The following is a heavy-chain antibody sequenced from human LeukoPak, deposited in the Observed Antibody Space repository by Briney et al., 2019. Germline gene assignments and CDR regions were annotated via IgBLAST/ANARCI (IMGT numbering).Heavy chain of an antibody. Sequence: GGSLRLSCSASGFTFSSYAMHWVRQAPGKGLEYFSAISSNGGSTYYADPVKGRFTSSRDNSENTLYLQMSRLRAEDTAVYYCVKGGAGSYLLVDYWGQGTRVIVSS. CDR1: GFTFSSYA. CDR3: VKGGAGSYLLVDY. V-gene: IGHV3-64D*06. CDR2: ISSNGGST. D-gene: IGHD3-10*01. J-gene: IGHJ4*02.